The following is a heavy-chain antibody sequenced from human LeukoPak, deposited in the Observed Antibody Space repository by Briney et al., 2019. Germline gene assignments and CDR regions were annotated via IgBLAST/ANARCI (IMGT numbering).Heavy chain of an antibody. CDR2: IYYSGST. J-gene: IGHJ2*01. D-gene: IGHD3-10*01. CDR1: GGSISSYY. CDR3: AKRGGHYVLPWYFDL. Sequence: PSETLSPTCTVSGGSISSYYWSWIRQPPGKGLEWIGYIYYSGSTNYNPSLKSRVTISVDTSKNQFSLKLSSVTAADTAVYYCAKRGGHYVLPWYFDLWGRGTLVTVSS. V-gene: IGHV4-59*08.